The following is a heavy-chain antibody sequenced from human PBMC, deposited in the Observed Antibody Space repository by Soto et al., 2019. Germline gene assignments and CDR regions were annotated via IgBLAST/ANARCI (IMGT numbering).Heavy chain of an antibody. CDR2: VYVTGTGT. J-gene: IGHJ4*02. Sequence: ASVKVACKASGYPFTTYHLHWVRQAPGQGLEWMGIVYVTGTGTRSAQKFQGRLTMTRDRSTSTVYMELSSLRSEDTAVYYCARPEGYGSGSYYFDSWGQGTLVTVSS. CDR3: ARPEGYGSGSYYFDS. V-gene: IGHV1-46*01. D-gene: IGHD3-10*01. CDR1: GYPFTTYH.